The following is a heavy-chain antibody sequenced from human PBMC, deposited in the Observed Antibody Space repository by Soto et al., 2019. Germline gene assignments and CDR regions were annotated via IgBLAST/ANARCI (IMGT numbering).Heavy chain of an antibody. V-gene: IGHV3-23*01. CDR3: AKSANTMTTFLDY. D-gene: IGHD4-17*01. CDR1: GFTFSSYA. Sequence: GGSLRLSCEASGFTFSSYAMSWVRQAPGKGLEWVSSIIGSGGTTYNADSVKGRFAISRDNSKNTLHLQMNSLRADDTAVYYCAKSANTMTTFLDYWGQGSLVTVSS. CDR2: IIGSGGTT. J-gene: IGHJ4*02.